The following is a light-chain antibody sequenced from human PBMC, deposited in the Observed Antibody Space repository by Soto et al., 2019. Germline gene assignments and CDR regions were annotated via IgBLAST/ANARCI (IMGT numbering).Light chain of an antibody. CDR3: QSYDSTLSARYV. CDR1: GSTFGAGSD. J-gene: IGLJ1*01. CDR2: YNT. V-gene: IGLV1-40*01. Sequence: QSVLTQPPSVSGAPGQRVTISCTVSGSTFGAGSDVHWYQQVPGTAPKLLISYNTNRPSGVPDRFSASTSGTSASLAITELQADDEGDYYCQSYDSTLSARYVFGTGTKVTVL.